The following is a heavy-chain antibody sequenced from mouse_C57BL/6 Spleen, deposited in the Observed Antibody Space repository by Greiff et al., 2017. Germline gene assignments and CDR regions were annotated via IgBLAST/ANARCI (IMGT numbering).Heavy chain of an antibody. Sequence: EVKLVESGGGLVKPGGSLKLSCAASGFTFSDYGMHWVRQAPGKGLEWVAYISSGSSTIYYADTVKGRFTISRDNAKNTLFLQMTSLRSEDTAMYYFARPDYGYDRVPFAYWGQGTLVTVSA. J-gene: IGHJ3*01. CDR1: GFTFSDYG. D-gene: IGHD2-2*01. V-gene: IGHV5-17*01. CDR2: ISSGSSTI. CDR3: ARPDYGYDRVPFAY.